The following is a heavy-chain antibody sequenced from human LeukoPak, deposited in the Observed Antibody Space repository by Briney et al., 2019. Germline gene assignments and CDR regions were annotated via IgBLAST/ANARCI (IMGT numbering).Heavy chain of an antibody. CDR3: ARDRSDSSSWYPPGFDY. CDR2: ISSSSSYI. J-gene: IGHJ4*02. CDR1: GFTFSSYS. Sequence: GGSLRLSCAAPGFTFSSYSMNWVRQAPGKGLEWVPSISSSSSYIYYADSVKGRFTISRDNAKNSLYLQMNSLRAEDTAVYYCARDRSDSSSWYPPGFDYWGQGTLVTVSS. V-gene: IGHV3-21*01. D-gene: IGHD6-13*01.